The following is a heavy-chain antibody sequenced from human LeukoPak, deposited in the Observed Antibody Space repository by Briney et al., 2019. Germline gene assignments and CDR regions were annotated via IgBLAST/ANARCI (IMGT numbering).Heavy chain of an antibody. CDR1: GFTFSSYA. V-gene: IGHV3-23*01. CDR2: ISGSGGST. D-gene: IGHD3-16*02. J-gene: IGHJ4*02. Sequence: PGGSLRLSCAASGFTFSSYAMSWVRQAPGKGLEWVSAISGSGGSTYYADSVKGRFTTSRDNSKNTLYLQMNSLRAEDTAVYYCAKDRGIMITFGGVIPQYWGQGTLVTVSS. CDR3: AKDRGIMITFGGVIPQY.